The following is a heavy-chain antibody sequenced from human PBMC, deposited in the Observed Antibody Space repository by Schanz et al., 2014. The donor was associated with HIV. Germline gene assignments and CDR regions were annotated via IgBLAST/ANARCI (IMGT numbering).Heavy chain of an antibody. CDR1: GFTFSTYG. CDR2: IWYDGSNK. CDR3: AKVGRIYSTTWIDY. D-gene: IGHD2-2*01. Sequence: QVQLVESGGGVVQPGRSLRLSCAASGFTFSTYGMHWVRQAPGKGLEWVAVIWYDGSNKYYADSVKGRFTISRDNSKNILYLQMNSLRREDTAVYYCAKVGRIYSTTWIDYWGQGTLVTVSP. V-gene: IGHV3-33*06. J-gene: IGHJ4*02.